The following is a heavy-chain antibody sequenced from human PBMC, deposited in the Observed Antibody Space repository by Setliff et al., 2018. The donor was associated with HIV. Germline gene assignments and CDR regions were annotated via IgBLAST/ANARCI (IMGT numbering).Heavy chain of an antibody. CDR2: ISASGTDT. Sequence: PGGSLRLSCAASGFTFSSYGMNWVRQAPGKGLEWVSAISASGTDTFYTDAVKGRFTISRDKSKNTLSLQMNSLRVEDTAIYYCVGGGRAGEDYWGQGTQVTVSS. J-gene: IGHJ4*02. D-gene: IGHD3-16*01. CDR1: GFTFSSYG. V-gene: IGHV3-23*01. CDR3: VGGGRAGEDY.